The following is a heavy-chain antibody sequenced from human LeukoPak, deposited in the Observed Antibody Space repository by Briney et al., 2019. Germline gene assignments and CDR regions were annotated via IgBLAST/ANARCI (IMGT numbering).Heavy chain of an antibody. V-gene: IGHV4-34*01. Sequence: SETLSLTCTVSGGSISSYYWSWIRQPPGKGLEWIGEINHSGSTNYNPSLKSRVTISVDTSKNQFSLKLSSVTAADTAVYYCARGLGYCSGGSCYSRDWGQGTLVTVSS. J-gene: IGHJ4*02. CDR1: GGSISSYY. CDR2: INHSGST. D-gene: IGHD2-15*01. CDR3: ARGLGYCSGGSCYSRD.